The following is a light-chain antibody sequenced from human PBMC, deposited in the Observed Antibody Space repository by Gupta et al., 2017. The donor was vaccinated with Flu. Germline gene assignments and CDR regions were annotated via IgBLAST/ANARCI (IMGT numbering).Light chain of an antibody. Sequence: QSITISCTATSSEVGDYEYVSWYQQHPGKAPKLMIYDVTNRPAGVSDRFSGSKSETTASLTISGLQPDDEADYFCSSYTGTTTRFGGGTKLTVL. CDR1: SSEVGDYEY. J-gene: IGLJ2*01. CDR3: SSYTGTTTR. CDR2: DVT. V-gene: IGLV2-14*03.